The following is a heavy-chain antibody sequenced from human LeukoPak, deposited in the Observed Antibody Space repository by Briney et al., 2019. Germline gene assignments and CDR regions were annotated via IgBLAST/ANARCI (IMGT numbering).Heavy chain of an antibody. D-gene: IGHD5-18*01. J-gene: IGHJ4*02. Sequence: TSETLSLTCTVSGGSISSYYWSWIRQPAGKGLEWIGRIYTSGSTNYNPSLKSRVTMSVDTSKNQFSLKLSSVTAADAAVYYCAREIGTGYSYGLDYWGQGTLVTVFS. CDR3: AREIGTGYSYGLDY. CDR2: IYTSGST. V-gene: IGHV4-4*07. CDR1: GGSISSYY.